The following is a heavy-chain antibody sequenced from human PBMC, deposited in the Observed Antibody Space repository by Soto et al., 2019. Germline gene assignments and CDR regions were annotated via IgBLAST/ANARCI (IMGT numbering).Heavy chain of an antibody. Sequence: PGGSLRLSCAASRFTFSTYAMSWVRQAPGKGLEWVSGISGGGGDTSYADSMRGRFTCSRDNSKNTLYLQMNSLRAEDTALYYCAKSLFGGPDIWGQGTMVTVSS. CDR2: ISGGGGDT. D-gene: IGHD2-15*01. J-gene: IGHJ3*02. V-gene: IGHV3-23*01. CDR3: AKSLFGGPDI. CDR1: RFTFSTYA.